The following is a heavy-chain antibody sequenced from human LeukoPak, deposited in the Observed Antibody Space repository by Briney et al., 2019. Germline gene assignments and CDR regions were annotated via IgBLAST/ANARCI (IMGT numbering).Heavy chain of an antibody. CDR3: AREVPAATKGDWFDP. V-gene: IGHV4-39*07. J-gene: IGHJ5*02. Sequence: SETLSLTCTVSGGSISSSSYYWGWIRQPPGKGLEWIGSIYYSGSTYYNPSLKSRVTISVDTSKNQFSLKLSSVTAADTAVYYCAREVPAATKGDWFDPWGQGTLVTVSS. D-gene: IGHD2-2*01. CDR1: GGSISSSSYY. CDR2: IYYSGST.